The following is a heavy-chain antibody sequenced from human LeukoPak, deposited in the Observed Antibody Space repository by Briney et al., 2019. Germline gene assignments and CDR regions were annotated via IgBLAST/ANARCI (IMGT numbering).Heavy chain of an antibody. J-gene: IGHJ5*02. CDR2: ITISGHTK. V-gene: IGHV3-48*03. Sequence: PGGSLRLSCAASGFDLSTYEMNWVRQAQGKGLEWIADITISGHTKNYADSVKGRFTISRDNARNSLYLQMNSLRVEDTGVYYCARGDPHADLWGQGTLVTVSS. CDR3: ARGDPHADL. CDR1: GFDLSTYE.